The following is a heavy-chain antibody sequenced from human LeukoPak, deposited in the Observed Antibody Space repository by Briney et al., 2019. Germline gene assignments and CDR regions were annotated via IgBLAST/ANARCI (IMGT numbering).Heavy chain of an antibody. J-gene: IGHJ4*02. CDR2: ISGSGGST. D-gene: IGHD6-13*01. CDR1: GFTFSSYA. V-gene: IGHV3-23*01. CDR3: ARWPFGSSWYFDY. Sequence: GGSLRLSCAASGFTFSSYAMSWVRQAPGKGLEWVSAISGSGGSTYYADSVKGRFTISRDNSKNTLYLQMNSLRAEDTAVYYCARWPFGSSWYFDYWGQGTLVTVSS.